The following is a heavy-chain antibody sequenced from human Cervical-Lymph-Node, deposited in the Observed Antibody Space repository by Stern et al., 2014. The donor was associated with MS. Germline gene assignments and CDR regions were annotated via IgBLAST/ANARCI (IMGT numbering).Heavy chain of an antibody. CDR2: ISGNSGSK. CDR1: GFKFDDYA. D-gene: IGHD3-22*01. J-gene: IGHJ4*02. V-gene: IGHV3-9*01. Sequence: EVPLVESGGGLVQPGRSLRLSCAASGFKFDDYAMHWVRQAPGKGLERVSGISGNSGSKDYADSVKGRFIISRDNAKNSLYLQMNSLRAEDTALYYCANDLDSSGYYYAIDYWGQGTLVTVSS. CDR3: ANDLDSSGYYYAIDY.